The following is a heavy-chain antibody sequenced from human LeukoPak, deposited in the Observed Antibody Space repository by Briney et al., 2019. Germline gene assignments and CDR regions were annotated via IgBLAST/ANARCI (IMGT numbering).Heavy chain of an antibody. Sequence: SETLSLTCTVSGGSISRYYWSWIRQPPGKGLEWIGYIYYSGTTNYNPSLKSRVTISVDTSKNQFSLNLSSVTAADTAVYYCARVEMATRRPYYFDYWGQGTLVTVSS. CDR3: ARVEMATRRPYYFDY. J-gene: IGHJ4*02. CDR1: GGSISRYY. V-gene: IGHV4-59*01. CDR2: IYYSGTT. D-gene: IGHD5-24*01.